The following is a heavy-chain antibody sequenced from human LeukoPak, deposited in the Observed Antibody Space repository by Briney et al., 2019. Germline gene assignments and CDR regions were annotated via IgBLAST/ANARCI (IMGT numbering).Heavy chain of an antibody. V-gene: IGHV3-49*03. Sequence: PGGSLRLSCTASGFTFGDYAMSWFRQAPGKGLEWVGFIRSKAYGGTTEYAASVKGRFTISRDDSKSIAYLQMNSLKTEDTAVYYCTRDAGVRVLSRGSYGSDWGQGTLVTVSS. CDR2: IRSKAYGGTT. CDR1: GFTFGDYA. J-gene: IGHJ4*02. D-gene: IGHD4-17*01. CDR3: TRDAGVRVLSRGSYGSD.